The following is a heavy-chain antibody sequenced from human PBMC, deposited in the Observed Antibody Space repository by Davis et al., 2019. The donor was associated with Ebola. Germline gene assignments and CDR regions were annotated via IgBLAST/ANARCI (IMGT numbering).Heavy chain of an antibody. CDR1: GFTVSSNY. CDR3: AGCSGGSCYYGDY. CDR2: IYSGGST. J-gene: IGHJ4*02. D-gene: IGHD2-15*01. Sequence: GESLKISCAASGFTVSSNYMSWVRQAPGKGLEWVSVIYSGGSTYYADSVKGRFTISRHNSKNTLYLQMNSLRAEDTAVYYCAGCSGGSCYYGDYWGQGTLVTVSS. V-gene: IGHV3-53*04.